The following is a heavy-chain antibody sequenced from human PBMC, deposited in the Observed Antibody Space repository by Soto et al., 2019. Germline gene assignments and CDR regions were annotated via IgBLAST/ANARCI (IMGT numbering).Heavy chain of an antibody. D-gene: IGHD3-3*01. CDR2: IIPIFGTA. Sequence: ASVTVSCKASGGTFSSYAISWVRQAPGQGLEWMGGIIPIFGTASYAQKFQGRVTITADESTSTAYMELSSLRSEDTAVYYCARDPENPYYDCWSGHNWFDPWGQGTLVTVSS. V-gene: IGHV1-69*13. J-gene: IGHJ5*02. CDR1: GGTFSSYA. CDR3: ARDPENPYYDCWSGHNWFDP.